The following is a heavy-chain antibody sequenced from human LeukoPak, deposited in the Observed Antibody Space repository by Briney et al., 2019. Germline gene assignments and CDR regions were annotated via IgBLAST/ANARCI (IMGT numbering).Heavy chain of an antibody. J-gene: IGHJ4*02. CDR1: GFTFSSYW. CDR2: IKQDGSEK. D-gene: IGHD1-26*01. Sequence: GGSLRLSCAASGFTFSSYWMSWVLQAPGKGLEWVANIKQDGSEKYYVDSVKGRFTISKDNAKNSLYLQMNSLRAEDTAVYYCAKPGSYLTPPFDYWGQGTLVTVSS. V-gene: IGHV3-7*01. CDR3: AKPGSYLTPPFDY.